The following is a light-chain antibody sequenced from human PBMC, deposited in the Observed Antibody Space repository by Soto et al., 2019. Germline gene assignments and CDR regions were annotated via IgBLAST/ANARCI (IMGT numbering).Light chain of an antibody. CDR2: EVS. J-gene: IGKJ4*01. V-gene: IGKV3-11*01. CDR1: QTVSRS. CDR3: QQHINWPLT. Sequence: EIVLTQSPATLSLSPGDRATLSCRASQTVSRSLPWYQQKPGQAPRLLIYEVSNRATGIPARFSGSGSGADFTLTISSLEPGDFALYYCQQHINWPLTFGGGTKV.